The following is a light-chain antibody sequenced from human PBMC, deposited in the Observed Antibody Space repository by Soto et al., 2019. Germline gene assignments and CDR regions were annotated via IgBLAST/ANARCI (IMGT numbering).Light chain of an antibody. Sequence: QSVLTQPPSVSGAPGQRVTISCTGSSSNIGAGYAVHWYQHLPGTAPKLLIYANTNRPSGVPDRFSGSESGTSASLAITGLQSEDEADFYCAAWDDSLNGPVFGGGTKVTVL. CDR2: ANT. J-gene: IGLJ2*01. CDR3: AAWDDSLNGPV. V-gene: IGLV1-40*01. CDR1: SSNIGAGYA.